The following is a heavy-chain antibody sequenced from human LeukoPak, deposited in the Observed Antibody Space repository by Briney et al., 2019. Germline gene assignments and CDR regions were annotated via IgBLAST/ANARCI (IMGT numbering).Heavy chain of an antibody. V-gene: IGHV3-21*04. Sequence: PGGSLRLSCAASGFTFSDYSMNWVRQAPGRGLEWVSSIFRRNSYIYYSDSVKGRFTISRDNSKNTLYLQMNSLRAEDTAVYYCARPWGDVSIATWFNPRGQGTLVTVSS. CDR2: IFRRNSYI. CDR1: GFTFSDYS. D-gene: IGHD3-16*01. CDR3: ARPWGDVSIATWFNP. J-gene: IGHJ5*02.